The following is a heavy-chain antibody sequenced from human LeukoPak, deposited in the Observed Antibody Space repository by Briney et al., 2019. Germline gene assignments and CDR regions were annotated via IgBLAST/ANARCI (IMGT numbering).Heavy chain of an antibody. Sequence: PGGTLRLSCVASGFTFSTYGMSWVRQAPGKGLEWVVNIKQDGSEKYYVDSVKGRFTISRDNAKNSVYLQMNSLRAEDTAVYYCATKFIVAAGYFEYWGQGTLVTVSS. CDR1: GFTFSTYG. D-gene: IGHD6-13*01. CDR3: ATKFIVAAGYFEY. V-gene: IGHV3-7*01. CDR2: IKQDGSEK. J-gene: IGHJ4*02.